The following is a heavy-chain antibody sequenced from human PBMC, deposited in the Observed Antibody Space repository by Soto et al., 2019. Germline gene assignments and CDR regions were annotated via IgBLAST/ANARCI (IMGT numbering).Heavy chain of an antibody. J-gene: IGHJ4*02. D-gene: IGHD6-19*01. CDR1: VFSVTDNF. CDR3: ARDLTAVAATGFDY. V-gene: IGHV3-53*01. Sequence: GTLRLTCSASVFSVTDNFVTWVRQAPGRGLEWVSIIHPSGATSYADSVRGRFIVSRDEVRNSLHLQMNNLRVDDTDVYYCARDLTAVAATGFDYWGQGTLVTVYS. CDR2: IHPSGAT.